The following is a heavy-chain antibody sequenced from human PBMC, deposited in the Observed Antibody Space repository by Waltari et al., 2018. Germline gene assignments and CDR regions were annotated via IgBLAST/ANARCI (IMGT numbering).Heavy chain of an antibody. CDR3: ATERPQMVFPPLQY. CDR1: GSKFTDYY. Sequence: EVQLVQSGAEVKKPGATVKISCKASGSKFTDYYVNWVQQAPGKGLEWVGRVDPEDGESVYAEKFQGRLTITADTSTDTAYIELSTLRSEDTALFYCATERPQMVFPPLQYWGQGTLVTVSS. J-gene: IGHJ4*02. D-gene: IGHD2-8*01. V-gene: IGHV1-69-2*01. CDR2: VDPEDGES.